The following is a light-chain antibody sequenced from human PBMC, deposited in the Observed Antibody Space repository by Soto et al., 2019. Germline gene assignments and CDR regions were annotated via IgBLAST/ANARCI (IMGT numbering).Light chain of an antibody. CDR2: DVS. CDR1: SSDVGGYNY. CDR3: SSYTSSSTVV. V-gene: IGLV2-14*01. Sequence: QSALTQPASVSGSPGQSITISCTGTSSDVGGYNYVSWYQQHPGKAPKLMIYDVSNRPSGVSNRFSGSKSGNTASLTISGLQADDVADYYCSSYTSSSTVVFGGGTQLTVL. J-gene: IGLJ2*01.